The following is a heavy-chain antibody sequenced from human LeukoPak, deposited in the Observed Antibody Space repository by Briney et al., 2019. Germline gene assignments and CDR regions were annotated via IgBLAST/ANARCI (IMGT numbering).Heavy chain of an antibody. CDR1: GGTFSSYA. Sequence: ASVKVSCKASGGTFSSYAISWVRQAPGQGLEWMGRIIPIFGIANYAQKFQGRVTITADKSTSTAYMELSSLRAEDTAVYYCARGLYNWNDGYYFDYWGQGTLVTVSS. CDR2: IIPIFGIA. CDR3: ARGLYNWNDGYYFDY. V-gene: IGHV1-69*04. J-gene: IGHJ4*02. D-gene: IGHD1-1*01.